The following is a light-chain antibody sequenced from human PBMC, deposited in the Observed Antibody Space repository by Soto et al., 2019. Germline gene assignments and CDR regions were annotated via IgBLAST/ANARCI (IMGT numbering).Light chain of an antibody. CDR1: SSDVGNYNY. CDR2: DVS. J-gene: IGLJ2*01. Sequence: QSALTQPASVSGSLGQSITISCTGTSSDVGNYNYVSWYQQHQDKAPKLMIFDVSNRPSGISNRFSGSKSGNTASLTISGLQAEDEADYYCSSYTSTSTVIFVVGTQLTVL. CDR3: SSYTSTSTVI. V-gene: IGLV2-14*03.